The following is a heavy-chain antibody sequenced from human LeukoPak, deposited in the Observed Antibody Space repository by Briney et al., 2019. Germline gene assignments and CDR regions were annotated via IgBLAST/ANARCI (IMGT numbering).Heavy chain of an antibody. Sequence: SETLSLTCTVAGGSISSYYWSWIRQPPGKGLEWSGYIYYSGSTNYNPSLKSRVTISVDTSKNQFSLKLSSVTAADTAVYYCARGDDILTGYYGYWGQGTLVTVSS. J-gene: IGHJ4*02. CDR2: IYYSGST. D-gene: IGHD3-9*01. CDR3: ARGDDILTGYYGY. V-gene: IGHV4-59*01. CDR1: GGSISSYY.